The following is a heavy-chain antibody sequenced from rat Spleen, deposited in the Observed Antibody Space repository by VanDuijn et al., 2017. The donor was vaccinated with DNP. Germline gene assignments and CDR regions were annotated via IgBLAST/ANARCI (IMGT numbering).Heavy chain of an antibody. Sequence: EVQLEESGGGLVQPGRSLKLSCVASGFTFNDNWMTWIRQAPGKGLEWIASITNTGGTTYYPDSVQGRFTISRDNVKSTLYLQMDSLRSEDTATYYCVSRPPPTRGPFDYWGQGVTVTVSS. V-gene: IGHV5-31*01. J-gene: IGHJ2*01. CDR1: GFTFNDNW. CDR2: ITNTGGTT. CDR3: VSRPPPTRGPFDY. D-gene: IGHD1-4*01.